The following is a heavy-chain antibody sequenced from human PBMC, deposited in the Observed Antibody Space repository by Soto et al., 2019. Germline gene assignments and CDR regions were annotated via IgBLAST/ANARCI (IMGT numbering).Heavy chain of an antibody. D-gene: IGHD3-22*01. Sequence: GESLKISCKGSGYSFTSYWIGWVRQMPGKGLEWMGIIYPGDSDTRYSPSFQGQVTISVDKSISTAYLQWSSLKASGTAMYYCARPGYYYDSSGYYTFDYWGQGTLVTVSS. CDR3: ARPGYYYDSSGYYTFDY. CDR2: IYPGDSDT. V-gene: IGHV5-51*01. J-gene: IGHJ4*02. CDR1: GYSFTSYW.